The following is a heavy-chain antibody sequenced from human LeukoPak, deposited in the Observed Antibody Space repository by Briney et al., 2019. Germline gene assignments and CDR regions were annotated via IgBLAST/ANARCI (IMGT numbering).Heavy chain of an antibody. CDR3: ARDSPDSSGYLDTFDI. Sequence: PSETLSLTCTVSGGSISSYYWSWIRQPPGKGLEWIGYIYYSGSTNYNPSLKSRVTISVDTSKNQFSLKLSSVTAADTAVHYCARDSPDSSGYLDTFDIWGQGTMVTVSS. CDR1: GGSISSYY. V-gene: IGHV4-59*01. D-gene: IGHD3-22*01. J-gene: IGHJ3*02. CDR2: IYYSGST.